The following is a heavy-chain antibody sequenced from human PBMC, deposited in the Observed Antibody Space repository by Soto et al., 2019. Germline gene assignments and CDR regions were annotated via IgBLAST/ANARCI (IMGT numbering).Heavy chain of an antibody. V-gene: IGHV4-59*01. Sequence: PSETMSLTCTVSGFSMSSYDWSWIRQPPGKGLEWIGYIYYSGSTNYNPSLKSRVTISVDTSKNQFSLKLSSVTAADTAVYYCARTSKYYDYVWGSYRPFNWFDPWGQGTLVTVSS. J-gene: IGHJ5*02. D-gene: IGHD3-16*02. CDR3: ARTSKYYDYVWGSYRPFNWFDP. CDR1: GFSMSSYD. CDR2: IYYSGST.